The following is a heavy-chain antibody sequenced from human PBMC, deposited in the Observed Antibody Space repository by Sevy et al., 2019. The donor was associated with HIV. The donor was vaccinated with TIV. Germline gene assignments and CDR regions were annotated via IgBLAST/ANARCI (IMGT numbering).Heavy chain of an antibody. CDR2: ISWNSGSI. J-gene: IGHJ6*02. V-gene: IGHV3-9*01. CDR3: AKDLLGGSYYYGMDV. Sequence: GGSLRLSCAASGFTFDDYAMHWVRQAPGKGLEWASGISWNSGSIGYADSVKGRFTISRDNAKNSLYLQMNSLRAEDTALYYCAKDLLGGSYYYGMDVWGQGTTVTVSS. CDR1: GFTFDDYA. D-gene: IGHD1-26*01.